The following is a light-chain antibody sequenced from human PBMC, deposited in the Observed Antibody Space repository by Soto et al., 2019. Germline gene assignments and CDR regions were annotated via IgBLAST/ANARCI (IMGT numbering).Light chain of an antibody. V-gene: IGKV1-39*01. CDR3: QQTSSAPFA. Sequence: DIQMTQSPYSLSAAVGDRVTIACRASQNINTYLNWYQQKPGKAPKLLIFDAASLQNGVPSRFSGGGSRTDFTLTITSLQPEDFETYYCQQTSSAPFALGPGPKVDI. CDR2: DAA. CDR1: QNINTY. J-gene: IGKJ3*01.